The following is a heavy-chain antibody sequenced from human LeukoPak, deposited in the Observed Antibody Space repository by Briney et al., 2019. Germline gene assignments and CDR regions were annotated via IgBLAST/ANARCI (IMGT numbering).Heavy chain of an antibody. CDR3: ARCVTTASIAAAGNAFDI. J-gene: IGHJ3*02. CDR2: ISSSGSTI. CDR1: GFTFSSYE. Sequence: PGGSLRLSCAASGFTFSSYEMNWVRQAPGKGLEWGSYISSSGSTIYYADSVKGRFTISRDNAKNSLYLQMNSLRAEDTAVYYCARCVTTASIAAAGNAFDIWGQGTMVTVSS. D-gene: IGHD6-13*01. V-gene: IGHV3-48*03.